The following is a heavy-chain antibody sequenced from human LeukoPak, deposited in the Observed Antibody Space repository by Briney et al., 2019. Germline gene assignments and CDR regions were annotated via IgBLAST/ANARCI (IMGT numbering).Heavy chain of an antibody. CDR2: VFSSGST. CDR3: ARLPWGAYSSFDP. CDR1: GGSISSSSYY. J-gene: IGHJ5*02. Sequence: ASETLSLTCTVSGGSISSSSYYWGWVRQPPGKGLEWIGSVFSSGSTYYNPSPKSPVTISVDTSKNQFSLKLSCVTAADTAVYYCARLPWGAYSSFDPWGQGTLVTVSS. D-gene: IGHD5-12*01. V-gene: IGHV4-39*01.